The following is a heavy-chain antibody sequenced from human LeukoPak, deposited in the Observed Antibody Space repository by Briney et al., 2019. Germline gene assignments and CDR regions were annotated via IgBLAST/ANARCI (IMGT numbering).Heavy chain of an antibody. CDR3: AGGAPSHYYGSGSSLFDY. V-gene: IGHV4-30-2*01. Sequence: SETLSLTCTVSGGSISSYSWSWIRQPPGKGLEWIGYIYHSGSTYYNPSLKSRVTISVDRSKNQFSLKLSSVTAADTAVYYCAGGAPSHYYGSGSSLFDYWGQGTLVTVSS. D-gene: IGHD3-10*01. CDR1: GGSISSYS. J-gene: IGHJ4*02. CDR2: IYHSGST.